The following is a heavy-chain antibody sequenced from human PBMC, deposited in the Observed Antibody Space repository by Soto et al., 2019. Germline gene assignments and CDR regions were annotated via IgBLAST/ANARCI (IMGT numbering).Heavy chain of an antibody. J-gene: IGHJ4*02. D-gene: IGHD2-2*01. CDR3: IWALDCSSSSCIDY. Sequence: EVQLVESGGNLVKPGGSLRLSCAASGFTFSNAWMSWVRQAPGKGLEWIGRIKSKIAGGTTDYAGSVKGRFTISRDDSKNTLYLQMNSLKTEDTAVYYCIWALDCSSSSCIDYWGQGTLVTVSS. CDR1: GFTFSNAW. CDR2: IKSKIAGGTT. V-gene: IGHV3-15*01.